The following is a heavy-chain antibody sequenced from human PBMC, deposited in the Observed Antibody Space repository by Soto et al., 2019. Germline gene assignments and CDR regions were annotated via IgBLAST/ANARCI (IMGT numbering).Heavy chain of an antibody. D-gene: IGHD2-21*01. V-gene: IGHV1-69*13. CDR2: IIPIFGTA. CDR3: AIDLDPPPNYSLDD. CDR1: GGTFRSYA. J-gene: IGHJ4*02. Sequence: CAVNVSCKASGGTFRSYAISWVRQAPGQGLEWMGGIIPIFGTANYAQKFQGRVTITADESTSTAYMELSSLRSEDTAVYYCAIDLDPPPNYSLDDWGQGNLVTVFS.